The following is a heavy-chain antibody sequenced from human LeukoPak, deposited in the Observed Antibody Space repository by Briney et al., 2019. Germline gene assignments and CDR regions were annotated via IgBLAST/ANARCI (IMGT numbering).Heavy chain of an antibody. D-gene: IGHD2-2*01. J-gene: IGHJ4*02. Sequence: PGGSLRLTCAASELHAMTWVRQGPGKGLEWVSAISRSGGSTYYADSVKGRFSISRDNSKNTLYLQMNSLRAEDTAVYYCAKWAAIVVVPAAAHFDYWGQGTLVTVSS. CDR3: AKWAAIVVVPAAAHFDY. CDR1: ELHA. CDR2: ISRSGGST. V-gene: IGHV3-23*01.